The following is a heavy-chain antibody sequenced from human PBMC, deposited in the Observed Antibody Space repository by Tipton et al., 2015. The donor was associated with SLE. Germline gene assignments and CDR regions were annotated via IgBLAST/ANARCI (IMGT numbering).Heavy chain of an antibody. CDR3: ASPYYYDSSGFDAFDI. CDR2: ISYSGST. Sequence: TLSLTCTVSGGSISSHHWSWIRQPPGKGLEWIGYISYSGSTNYNPSLKSRVTISVDTSKNQFSLKLSSVTAADTAVYYCASPYYYDSSGFDAFDIWGQGTMVTVSS. D-gene: IGHD3-22*01. V-gene: IGHV4-59*11. CDR1: GGSISSHH. J-gene: IGHJ3*02.